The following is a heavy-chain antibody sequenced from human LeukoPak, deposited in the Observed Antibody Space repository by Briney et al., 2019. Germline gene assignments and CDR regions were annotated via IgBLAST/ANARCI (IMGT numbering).Heavy chain of an antibody. CDR2: MNPNSGNT. J-gene: IGHJ3*02. D-gene: IGHD6-13*01. CDR3: ATGTRIAAAGPDAFDI. V-gene: IGHV1-8*02. Sequence: ASVKVSCKASGYTFTSYDINWVRQATGQGLEWMGWMNPNSGNTGYAQKFQGRVTMTEDTSTDTAYMELSSLRSEDTAVYYCATGTRIAAAGPDAFDIWGQGTMVTVSS. CDR1: GYTFTSYD.